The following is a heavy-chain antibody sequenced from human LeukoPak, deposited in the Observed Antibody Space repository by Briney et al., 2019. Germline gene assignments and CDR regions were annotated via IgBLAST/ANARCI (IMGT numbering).Heavy chain of an antibody. CDR1: GGSSSGNY. D-gene: IGHD4-17*01. V-gene: IGHV4-59*01. J-gene: IGHJ4*02. CDR3: GREGDGDHAALDY. CDR2: IHYSGST. Sequence: PSETLSLTCTVSGGSSSGNYWIWIRQPPGKGLEWIGYIHYSGSTNYNPSLKSRVTISIDTSKNQISLRLSSVTAADTAVYYCGREGDGDHAALDYWGRGTLVTVSS.